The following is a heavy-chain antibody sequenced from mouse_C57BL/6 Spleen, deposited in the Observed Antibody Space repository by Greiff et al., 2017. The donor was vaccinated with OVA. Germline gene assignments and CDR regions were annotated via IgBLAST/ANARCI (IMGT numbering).Heavy chain of an antibody. CDR2: IDPSDSYT. CDR3: ALYGYDAGY. V-gene: IGHV1-69*01. J-gene: IGHJ2*01. D-gene: IGHD2-2*01. Sequence: QVQLKQPGAELVMPGASVKLSCKASGYTFTSYWMHWVKQRPGQGLEWIGEIDPSDSYTNYNQKFKGKSTLTVDKSSSTAYMQLSSLTSEDSAVYYLALYGYDAGYWGQGTTLSVSS. CDR1: GYTFTSYW.